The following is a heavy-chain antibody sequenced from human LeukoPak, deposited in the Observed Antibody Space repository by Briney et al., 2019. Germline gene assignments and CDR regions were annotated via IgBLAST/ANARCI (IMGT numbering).Heavy chain of an antibody. CDR2: FDPEDGET. V-gene: IGHV1-24*01. Sequence: ASVKVSCKVSGYTLTELSMHWVRQAPGKGLEWMGGFDPEDGETIYAQKFQGRVTMTEDTSTDTAYMKLSSLRSEDTAVYYCATGEDRFGVVISFDYWGQGTLVTVSS. D-gene: IGHD3-3*01. J-gene: IGHJ4*02. CDR1: GYTLTELS. CDR3: ATGEDRFGVVISFDY.